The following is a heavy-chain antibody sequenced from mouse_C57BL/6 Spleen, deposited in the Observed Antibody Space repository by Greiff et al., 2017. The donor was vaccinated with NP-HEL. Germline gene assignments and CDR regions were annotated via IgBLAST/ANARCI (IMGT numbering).Heavy chain of an antibody. CDR3: TSRITTVVAWGDY. D-gene: IGHD1-1*01. V-gene: IGHV1-15*01. CDR2: IDPETGGT. J-gene: IGHJ2*01. CDR1: GYTFTDYE. Sequence: QVQLQQSGAELVRPGASVTLSCKASGYTFTDYEMHWVKQTPVHGLEWIGAIDPETGGTAYNQKFKGKAILTADKSSSTAYMELRSLTSEDSAVYYCTSRITTVVAWGDYWGQGTTLTVSS.